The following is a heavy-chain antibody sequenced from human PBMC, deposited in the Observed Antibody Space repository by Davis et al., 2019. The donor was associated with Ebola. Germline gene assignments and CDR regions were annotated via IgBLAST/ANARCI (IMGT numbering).Heavy chain of an antibody. J-gene: IGHJ3*02. D-gene: IGHD3-22*01. V-gene: IGHV3-30*02. CDR2: VRSHGSDD. CDR1: GFTFNIFD. CDR3: ARDWVEGTMIVVSDAFDI. Sequence: GGSLRLSCAASGFTFNIFDMHWVRQAPGRGLEWVAFVRSHGSDDHYADSVKGRFTISRDNSKNTLYLQMNSLRDEDTAVYYCARDWVEGTMIVVSDAFDIWGQGTMVTVSS.